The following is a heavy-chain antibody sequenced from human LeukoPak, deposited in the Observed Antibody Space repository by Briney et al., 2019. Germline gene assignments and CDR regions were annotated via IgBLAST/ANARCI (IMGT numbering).Heavy chain of an antibody. Sequence: PSETLSLTCAVYGGSFSGYYWSWIRQHPGKGLEWIGYINYSGSTYYNPSLKSRLTISVDTSKYQFSLKLSSVTAADTAVYYCARADYGGNSEYWGQGTLVTVSS. V-gene: IGHV4-34*09. J-gene: IGHJ4*02. CDR2: INYSGST. D-gene: IGHD4-23*01. CDR1: GGSFSGYY. CDR3: ARADYGGNSEY.